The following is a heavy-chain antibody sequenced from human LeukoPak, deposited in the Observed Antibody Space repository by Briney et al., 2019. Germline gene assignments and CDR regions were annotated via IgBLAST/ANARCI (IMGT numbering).Heavy chain of an antibody. D-gene: IGHD4-17*01. V-gene: IGHV1-18*01. CDR2: ISTYNGNT. CDR3: ARDEDYGISVNVDY. CDR1: GYSFVLYG. Sequence: ASVKVSCKASGYSFVLYGISWVRQAPGQGPEWMGWISTYNGNTKYAQKFQGRVTMTTDTSASTAYMELRSLRSDDTAVYYCARDEDYGISVNVDYWGQGTLVTVSS. J-gene: IGHJ4*02.